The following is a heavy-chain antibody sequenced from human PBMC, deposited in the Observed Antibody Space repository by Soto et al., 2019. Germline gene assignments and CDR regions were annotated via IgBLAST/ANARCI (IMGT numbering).Heavy chain of an antibody. CDR1: GFTFSSYG. CDR3: ARDTARAMVRIYYGMDV. J-gene: IGHJ6*02. V-gene: IGHV3-33*01. CDR2: IWYDGSNK. D-gene: IGHD3-10*01. Sequence: QVQLVESGGGVIQPGRSLRLSCAASGFTFSSYGKHWVRQAPGKGLEWVAVIWYDGSNKYYADSVKGRFTISRDNSKNTLYLEMNSLIAEDTAVYYCARDTARAMVRIYYGMDVWCQGTTVTVSS.